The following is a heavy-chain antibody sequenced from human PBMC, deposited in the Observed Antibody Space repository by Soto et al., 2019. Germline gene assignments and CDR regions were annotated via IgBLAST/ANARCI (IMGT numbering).Heavy chain of an antibody. Sequence: LRLSCAASGFTFSSYAMGWVRQGPGKGLEWVAVVSIGGSTHYADSVRGRFAISRDNSKNTLSLQMNSLTAEDTAVYFCAKRRGAGGHFDYWGQGALVTVSS. V-gene: IGHV3-23*01. J-gene: IGHJ4*02. CDR1: GFTFSSYA. CDR2: VSIGGST. D-gene: IGHD2-15*01. CDR3: AKRRGAGGHFDY.